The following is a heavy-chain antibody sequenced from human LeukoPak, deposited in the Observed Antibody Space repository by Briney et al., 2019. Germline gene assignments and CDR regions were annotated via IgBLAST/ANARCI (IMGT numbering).Heavy chain of an antibody. CDR1: GGTFSSYA. V-gene: IGHV1-69*05. CDR3: ARGRYNWNSRDAFDI. Sequence: SVKVSCKASGGTFSSYAISWVRQAPGQGLEWMGGIIPIFGTANYAQKFQGRVTITTDESTSTAYMELSSLRSEDTAVYYCARGRYNWNSRDAFDIWGQGTMVTLSS. CDR2: IIPIFGTA. J-gene: IGHJ3*02. D-gene: IGHD1-7*01.